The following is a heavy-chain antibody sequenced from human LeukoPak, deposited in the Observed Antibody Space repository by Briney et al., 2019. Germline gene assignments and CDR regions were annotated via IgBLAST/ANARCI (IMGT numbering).Heavy chain of an antibody. Sequence: SETLSLTCTVSGGSVSSGSYYWSWIRQPPGKGLEWIGYIYYSGSTNYNPSLKSRVTISVDTSKNQFSLKLSSVTAADTAVYYCAGWGGGAAAGNFDYWGQGTLVTVSS. J-gene: IGHJ4*02. CDR1: GGSVSSGSYY. CDR3: AGWGGGAAAGNFDY. CDR2: IYYSGST. V-gene: IGHV4-61*01. D-gene: IGHD6-13*01.